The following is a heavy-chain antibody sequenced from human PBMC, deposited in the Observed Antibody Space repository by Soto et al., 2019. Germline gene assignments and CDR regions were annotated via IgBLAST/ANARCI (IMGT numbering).Heavy chain of an antibody. J-gene: IGHJ4*02. V-gene: IGHV3-33*01. D-gene: IGHD3-22*01. CDR2: IWYDGSNK. CDR1: GFTFSSYG. CDR3: ARDSYDSSGYYYDY. Sequence: GGSLRLSCAASGFTFSSYGMHWVRQAPGKGLEWVAVIWYDGSNKYYADSVKGRFTISRDNSKNTLYLQMNSLRAVDTAVYYCARDSYDSSGYYYDYWGQGTLVTVSS.